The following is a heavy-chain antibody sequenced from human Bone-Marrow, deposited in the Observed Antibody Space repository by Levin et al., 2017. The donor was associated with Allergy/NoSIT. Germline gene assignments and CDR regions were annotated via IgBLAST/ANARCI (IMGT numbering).Heavy chain of an antibody. CDR3: ARARRAYSSSDY. J-gene: IGHJ4*02. V-gene: IGHV3-11*01. D-gene: IGHD6-6*01. CDR1: GFAFSDYY. Sequence: GGSLRLSCVATGFAFSDYYMSWIRQTPGKGLEWVSYISNSGSTIYYADSVKGRFTTSRDNAQSSLYLQMNSLSPEDTAVYYCARARRAYSSSDYWGQGTLVTVSS. CDR2: ISNSGSTI.